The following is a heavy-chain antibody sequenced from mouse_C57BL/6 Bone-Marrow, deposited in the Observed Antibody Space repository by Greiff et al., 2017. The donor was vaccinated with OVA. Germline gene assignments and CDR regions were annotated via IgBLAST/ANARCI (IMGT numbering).Heavy chain of an antibody. CDR3: ARWYY. CDR1: GYSFTSYS. CDR2: INPSTGGT. J-gene: IGHJ2*01. Sequence: EVQLQQSGPELVKPGASVKISCKASGYSFTSYSMNWVKQSPEKSLEWIGEINPSTGGTTYNQKFKAKATLTVDKSSSTAYMQLKSLTSENSAVXYCARWYYWGQGTTLTVSS. V-gene: IGHV1-42*01.